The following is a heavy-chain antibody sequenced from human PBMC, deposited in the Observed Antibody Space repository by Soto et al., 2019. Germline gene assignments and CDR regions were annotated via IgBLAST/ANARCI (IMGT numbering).Heavy chain of an antibody. CDR1: GFTFSSYW. CDR2: INSDGSST. J-gene: IGHJ6*02. D-gene: IGHD3-3*01. Sequence: PGGSLRLSCAASGFTFSSYWMHWVRQAPGKGLVWVSRINSDGSSTSYADSVKGRFTISRDNAKNTLYLQMNSLRAEDTAVYYCARKYYDFWSGYLYYYYGMDVWGQGTTVTVSS. CDR3: ARKYYDFWSGYLYYYYGMDV. V-gene: IGHV3-74*01.